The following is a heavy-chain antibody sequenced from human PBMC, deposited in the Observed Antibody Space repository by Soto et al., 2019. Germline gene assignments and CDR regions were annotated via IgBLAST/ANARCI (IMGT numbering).Heavy chain of an antibody. CDR3: AREPRDILTGYYAGSGMDV. J-gene: IGHJ6*02. CDR2: IYYSGST. Sequence: QVQLQESGPGLVKPSQTLSLTCTVSGGSISSGGYYWSWIRQHPGKGLEWIGYIYYSGSTYYNPPLKSRVTISVHTSKNQYSLKLSSVTPADTAVYYCAREPRDILTGYYAGSGMDVWGQGTTVTVSS. D-gene: IGHD3-9*01. CDR1: GGSISSGGYY. V-gene: IGHV4-31*03.